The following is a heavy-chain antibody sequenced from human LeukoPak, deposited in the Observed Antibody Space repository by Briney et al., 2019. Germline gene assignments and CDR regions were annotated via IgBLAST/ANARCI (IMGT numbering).Heavy chain of an antibody. CDR3: ARGGIVGANTEDDY. J-gene: IGHJ4*02. Sequence: GGSLRLSCAASGFTFSSYAMHWVRQAPGKGLEWVAVISYDGSNKYYADSVKGRFTISRDNSKNTLYLQMNSLRAEDTAVYYCARGGIVGANTEDDYWGQGTLVTVSS. CDR2: ISYDGSNK. D-gene: IGHD1-26*01. CDR1: GFTFSSYA. V-gene: IGHV3-30-3*01.